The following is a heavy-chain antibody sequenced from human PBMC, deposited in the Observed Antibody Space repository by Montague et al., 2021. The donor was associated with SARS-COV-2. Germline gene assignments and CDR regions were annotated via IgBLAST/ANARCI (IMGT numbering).Heavy chain of an antibody. D-gene: IGHD2-21*01. CDR3: ARDRDWDDWCGMDV. Sequence: SLRLSFSASGFIFSSYEMNWVRQAPGKGLEWISYISSSGGGSTKHYTDSVKGRLTISRDNAKNPLYLQMNSLRVEDTAIYYCARDRDWDDWCGMDVWGQGTTVTVSS. V-gene: IGHV3-48*03. CDR1: GFIFSSYE. J-gene: IGHJ6*02. CDR2: ISSSGGGSTK.